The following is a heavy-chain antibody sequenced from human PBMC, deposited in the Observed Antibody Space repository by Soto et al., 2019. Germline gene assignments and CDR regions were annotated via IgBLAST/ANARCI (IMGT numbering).Heavy chain of an antibody. CDR1: GGSIRSGTYY. D-gene: IGHD3-16*01. CDR2: IYHSGST. Sequence: TLSLTCTVSGGSIRSGTYYWSWIRQHPGKGLEWIGYIYHSGSTYYNPSLESRVTISLDTSKNQFSLKLSSVTAADTAVYYCARHWALGPPPDYWGQGTLVTVSS. CDR3: ARHWALGPPPDY. J-gene: IGHJ4*02. V-gene: IGHV4-31*03.